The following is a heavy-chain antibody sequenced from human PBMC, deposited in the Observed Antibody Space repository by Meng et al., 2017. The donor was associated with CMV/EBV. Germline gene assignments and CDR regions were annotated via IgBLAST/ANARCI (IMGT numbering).Heavy chain of an antibody. CDR3: ARVLYSSSWYFVDYYYYYGMDV. CDR1: GFTFSSYA. CDR2: ISYDGGNK. V-gene: IGHV3-30-3*01. Sequence: GGSLRLSCAASGFTFSSYAMHWVRQAPGKGLEWVAVISYDGGNKYYADSVKGRFTISRDNSKNTLYLQMNSLRAEDTAVYYCARVLYSSSWYFVDYYYYYGMDVWGQGTTVTVSS. D-gene: IGHD6-13*01. J-gene: IGHJ6*02.